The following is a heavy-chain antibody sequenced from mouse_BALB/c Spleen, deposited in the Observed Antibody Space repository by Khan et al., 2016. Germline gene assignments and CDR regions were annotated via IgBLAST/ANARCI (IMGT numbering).Heavy chain of an antibody. J-gene: IGHJ3*01. Sequence: VQLQESGAELAKPGASVKMSCKASGYTFTSYWMHWVKQRPGQGLEWIGYINPSTGYTEYNQKFKDKATLTADKSSSTAYMQLSSLTSEDSAVYYCARSSWCAYWGQGTLVTVSA. CDR2: INPSTGYT. CDR3: ARSSWCAY. V-gene: IGHV1-7*01. CDR1: GYTFTSYW.